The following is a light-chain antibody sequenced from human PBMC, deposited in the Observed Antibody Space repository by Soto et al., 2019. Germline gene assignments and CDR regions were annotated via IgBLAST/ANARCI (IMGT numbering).Light chain of an antibody. CDR1: QSVRSNS. CDR3: QQYGSTPLT. CDR2: DAS. Sequence: EIVLTQSPDTLSLSPGERATLSCRAGQSVRSNSLAWYQQKPGQAPRFLIYDASSRATGIPDRFSGSGSGTDFTLTISRLEPEDFAVYYCQQYGSTPLTFGGGTKVDIK. J-gene: IGKJ4*01. V-gene: IGKV3-20*01.